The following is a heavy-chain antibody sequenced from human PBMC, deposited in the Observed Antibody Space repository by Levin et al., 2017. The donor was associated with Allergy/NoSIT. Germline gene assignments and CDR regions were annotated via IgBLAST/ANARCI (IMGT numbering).Heavy chain of an antibody. Sequence: GESLKITCAVSGFTFSSYWMDWVRQAPGKGLEWVASIKEDGSQKYYVDSVKGRFTISRDNPKNSLYLQMNSLRAEDTAVYYCARVGNYEGFYWGQGTLVTVSS. J-gene: IGHJ4*02. CDR1: GFTFSSYW. CDR2: IKEDGSQK. D-gene: IGHD1-7*01. V-gene: IGHV3-7*01. CDR3: ARVGNYEGFY.